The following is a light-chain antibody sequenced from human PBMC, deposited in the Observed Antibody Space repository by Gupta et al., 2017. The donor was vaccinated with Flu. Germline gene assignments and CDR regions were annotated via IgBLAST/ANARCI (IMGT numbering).Light chain of an antibody. CDR3: QQTDSTPLT. CDR1: QNISDF. CDR2: AAA. J-gene: IGKJ4*01. V-gene: IGKV1-39*01. Sequence: ASVGDRVTIACRASQNISDFLNWYQQKPGKAPNLLIYAAARLHSGVPSRFSGSGSGTDFTLTISSLQPEDFATYYCQQTDSTPLTFGGGTKVDIK.